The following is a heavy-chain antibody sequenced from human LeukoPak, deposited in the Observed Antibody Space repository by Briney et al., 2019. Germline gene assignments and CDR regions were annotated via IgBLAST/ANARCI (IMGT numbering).Heavy chain of an antibody. Sequence: ASVKVSCKASGYTFTTYGIHRVRQAPGQRLEWVGWINVGNGNTKYSEKFQGRVTITRDTSASTAYMELSSLRSEDTAVYYCARDSAWLVNWGQGTLVTVSS. CDR1: GYTFTTYG. D-gene: IGHD6-19*01. CDR3: ARDSAWLVN. V-gene: IGHV1-3*01. CDR2: INVGNGNT. J-gene: IGHJ4*02.